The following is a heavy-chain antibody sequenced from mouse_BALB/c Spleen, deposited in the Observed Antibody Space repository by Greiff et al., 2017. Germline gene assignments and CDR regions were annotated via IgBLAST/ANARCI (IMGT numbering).Heavy chain of an antibody. CDR2: INSNGGST. V-gene: IGHV5-6-3*01. CDR3: ARAYYYGSSYDAMDY. D-gene: IGHD1-1*01. Sequence: EVHLVESGGGLVQPGGSLKLSCAASGFTFSSYGMSWVRQTPDKRLELVATINSNGGSTYYPDSVKGRFTISRDNAKNTLYLQMSSLKSEDTAMYYCARAYYYGSSYDAMDYWGQGTSVTVSS. CDR1: GFTFSSYG. J-gene: IGHJ4*01.